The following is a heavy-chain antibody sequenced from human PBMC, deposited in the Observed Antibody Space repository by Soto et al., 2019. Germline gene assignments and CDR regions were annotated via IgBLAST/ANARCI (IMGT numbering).Heavy chain of an antibody. Sequence: ASVKVSCKASGYTFTDYGISWVRQAPGQGLEWMGWIHTYNGNTNYAQKVQGRVTMTTDSSTSTAYMELRSLRSDDTAVYYCARTSAYGSGSNAADYYYYGMDVWGQGTTVTVSS. V-gene: IGHV1-18*01. CDR2: IHTYNGNT. CDR1: GYTFTDYG. CDR3: ARTSAYGSGSNAADYYYYGMDV. J-gene: IGHJ6*02. D-gene: IGHD3-10*01.